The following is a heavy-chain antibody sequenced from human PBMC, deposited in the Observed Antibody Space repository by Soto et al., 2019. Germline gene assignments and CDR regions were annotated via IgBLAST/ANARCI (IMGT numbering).Heavy chain of an antibody. Sequence: ASVKVSCKASGYTFTSYGLCCVRQAPGQGREWMGWISAYNGNTNYAQKLQGRVTMTTDTSTSTAYMELRSLRSDDTAVYYCARGWKLRFLEWLFGGWFDPWGQGTLVTVSS. CDR3: ARGWKLRFLEWLFGGWFDP. D-gene: IGHD3-3*01. V-gene: IGHV1-18*01. J-gene: IGHJ5*02. CDR1: GYTFTSYG. CDR2: ISAYNGNT.